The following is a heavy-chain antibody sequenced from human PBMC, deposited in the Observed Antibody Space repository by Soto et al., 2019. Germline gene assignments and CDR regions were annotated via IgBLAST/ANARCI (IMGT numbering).Heavy chain of an antibody. V-gene: IGHV1-8*01. CDR2: VNPNNGDT. Sequence: QVQLVQSGAELKKPGASVKVSCKASGYTFSNYDMNWVRQATGQGPEWIGWVNPNNGDTGYAQKFQGRVTLTTDISTTSAYMERTSRRSEDTAIYYCAKVSRKGSAIYFDYWGQGSLITVSS. D-gene: IGHD3-10*01. J-gene: IGHJ4*02. CDR1: GYTFSNYD. CDR3: AKVSRKGSAIYFDY.